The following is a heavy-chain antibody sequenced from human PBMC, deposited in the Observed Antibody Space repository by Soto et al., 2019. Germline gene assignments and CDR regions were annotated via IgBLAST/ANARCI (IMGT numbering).Heavy chain of an antibody. Sequence: PGGSLRLSCAASGFTFSSYGMHWVRQAPGKGLEWVAVIWYDGSNKYYADSVKGRFTISRDNSKNTLYLQMNSLRAEDTALYYCAKTNSTLPYSSSWYVGHFDYWGQGTLVTVSS. CDR1: GFTFSSYG. V-gene: IGHV3-33*06. D-gene: IGHD6-13*01. CDR3: AKTNSTLPYSSSWYVGHFDY. CDR2: IWYDGSNK. J-gene: IGHJ4*02.